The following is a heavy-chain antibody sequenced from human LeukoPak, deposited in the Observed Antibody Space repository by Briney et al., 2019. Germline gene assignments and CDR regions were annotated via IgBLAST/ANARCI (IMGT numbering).Heavy chain of an antibody. Sequence: SETLSLTCTVSGGSISSYYWSWIRQPPGKGLEWIGYIYYSGSTNYNPSLKSRVTISVDTPKNQFSLKLSSVTAADTAVYYCARVSTGYSSSWYWGNFDYWGQGTLVTVSS. V-gene: IGHV4-59*12. CDR3: ARVSTGYSSSWYWGNFDY. CDR1: GGSISSYY. D-gene: IGHD6-13*01. CDR2: IYYSGST. J-gene: IGHJ4*02.